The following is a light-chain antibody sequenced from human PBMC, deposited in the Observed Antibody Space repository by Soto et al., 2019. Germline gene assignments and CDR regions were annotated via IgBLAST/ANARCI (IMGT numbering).Light chain of an antibody. Sequence: QAVVTQPPSASGTPGQRVTISCSGSNSNIGSFTVNWYQQHPGTAPKLLIYSSNQRPSGVPDRFSGSKSATSASLAISGLQSEDEADYHCASWDDSLNAAVFGGGTKLTVL. J-gene: IGLJ2*01. V-gene: IGLV1-44*01. CDR2: SSN. CDR1: NSNIGSFT. CDR3: ASWDDSLNAAV.